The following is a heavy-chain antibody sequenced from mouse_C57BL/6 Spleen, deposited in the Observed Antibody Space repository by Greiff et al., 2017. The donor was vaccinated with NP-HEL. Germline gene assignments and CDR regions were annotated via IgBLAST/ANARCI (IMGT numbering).Heavy chain of an antibody. J-gene: IGHJ4*01. CDR2: IHPNSGST. V-gene: IGHV1-64*01. CDR3: ARERELRAMDY. D-gene: IGHD6-1*01. CDR1: GYTFTSYW. Sequence: VQLQQSGAELVKPGASVKLSCKASGYTFTSYWMHWVKQRPGQGLEWIGMIHPNSGSTNYNEKFKSKATLTVDKSSSTAYMQLSSLTSEDSAVYYCARERELRAMDYWGQGTSVTVSS.